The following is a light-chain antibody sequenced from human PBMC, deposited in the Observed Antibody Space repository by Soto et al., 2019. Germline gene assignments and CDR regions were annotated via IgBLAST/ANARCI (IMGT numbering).Light chain of an antibody. CDR3: QQYGSSPRA. CDR1: QSVTSTY. CDR2: GAS. Sequence: ESVLTQSPGTLSLSPGERATLSCRASQSVTSTYLAWYQQKPGQAPRLLIYGASSRATGIPDSFSGSGSETDFSLTISRLEPEDFAMSYCQQYGSSPRAFGQGTKVEIK. V-gene: IGKV3-20*01. J-gene: IGKJ1*01.